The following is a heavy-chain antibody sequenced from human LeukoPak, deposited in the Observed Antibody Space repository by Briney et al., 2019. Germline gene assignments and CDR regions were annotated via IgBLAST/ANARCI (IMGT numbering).Heavy chain of an antibody. CDR3: ARHGEWSSGYYLNWFDP. Sequence: PSETLSLTCTVSGGSISSSSYYWGWIRQPPGKGLEGIRSIYYSGSTYYNPSLKSRVTICVDTSKNQFSLQLSSVTAADTAVYYCARHGEWSSGYYLNWFDPWGQGTLVTVSS. D-gene: IGHD3-22*01. CDR2: IYYSGST. CDR1: GGSISSSSYY. J-gene: IGHJ5*02. V-gene: IGHV4-39*01.